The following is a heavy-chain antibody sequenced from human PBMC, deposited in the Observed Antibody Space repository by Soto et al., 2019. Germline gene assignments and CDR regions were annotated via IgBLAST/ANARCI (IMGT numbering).Heavy chain of an antibody. J-gene: IGHJ6*02. CDR2: IYYSGST. D-gene: IGHD3-10*01. CDR1: GDSITSVDYY. Sequence: QVQLQESGPGLVKPSQTLSLTCTVSGDSITSVDYYWSWIRQPPGKGLEWIGYIYYSGSTYSNPSLKSRVTISVDTSKNQFSLKLTSVTAADTAVYFCARVRVPYYYGMDVWGQGTTVTVSS. V-gene: IGHV4-30-4*01. CDR3: ARVRVPYYYGMDV.